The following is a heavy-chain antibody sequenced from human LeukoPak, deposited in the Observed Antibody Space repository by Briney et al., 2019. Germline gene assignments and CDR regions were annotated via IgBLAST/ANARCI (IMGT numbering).Heavy chain of an antibody. J-gene: IGHJ4*02. D-gene: IGHD6-13*01. Sequence: GGSLRLSCAASGFTFSSYGMHWVRQAPGKGLEWVAFIRYDGSNKYYADSVKGRFTISRDNSKNTLYLQMNSLRAEDTAVYYCARTPIAAAGTLDYWGQGTLVTVSS. CDR1: GFTFSSYG. V-gene: IGHV3-30*02. CDR3: ARTPIAAAGTLDY. CDR2: IRYDGSNK.